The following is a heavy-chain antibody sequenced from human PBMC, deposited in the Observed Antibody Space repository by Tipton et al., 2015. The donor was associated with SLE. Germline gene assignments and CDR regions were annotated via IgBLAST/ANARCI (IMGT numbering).Heavy chain of an antibody. V-gene: IGHV4-59*11. Sequence: TLSLTCTVSGGSISSHYCSWIRQPPGKGLEWIGYMSYSGSTYYNPSLRSRVTISLDTSKNQFSLKLSSVTAADTAVYYCARRRFWYFDLWGRGTLVTVSS. CDR3: ARRRFWYFDL. J-gene: IGHJ2*01. CDR2: MSYSGST. CDR1: GGSISSHY.